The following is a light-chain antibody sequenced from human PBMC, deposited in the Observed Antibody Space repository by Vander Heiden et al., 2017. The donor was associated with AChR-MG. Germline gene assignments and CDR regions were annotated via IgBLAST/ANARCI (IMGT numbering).Light chain of an antibody. CDR2: NNN. J-gene: IGLJ2*01. CDR1: SSHIGSNT. Sequence: QSVLTQSPSASGTPGQRVTISCSRSSSHIGSNTVNWYQQFPGTPPNLLLYNNNQRPSVVPARFSGSKSGTSASLAISGLQSEDEADYYCEAWDDSLNGPVFGGGTKLTVL. CDR3: EAWDDSLNGPV. V-gene: IGLV1-44*01.